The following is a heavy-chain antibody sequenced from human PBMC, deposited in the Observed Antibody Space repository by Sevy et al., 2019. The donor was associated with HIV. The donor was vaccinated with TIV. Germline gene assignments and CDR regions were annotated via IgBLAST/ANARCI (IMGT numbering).Heavy chain of an antibody. V-gene: IGHV4-31*03. Sequence: SETLSLTCTVSGGSISSGGYYWSWIRQHPGKGLEWIGYIYYSGSTYYNPSLKSRVTISVDTSKNQFSLKLSSVTAADTAVYYCARATSISWSFDYWGQGTLVTVSS. D-gene: IGHD6-13*01. J-gene: IGHJ4*02. CDR2: IYYSGST. CDR1: GGSISSGGYY. CDR3: ARATSISWSFDY.